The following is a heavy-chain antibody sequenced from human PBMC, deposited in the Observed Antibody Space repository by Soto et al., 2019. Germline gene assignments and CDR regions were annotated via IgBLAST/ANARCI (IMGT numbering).Heavy chain of an antibody. D-gene: IGHD3-10*01. V-gene: IGHV3-33*01. CDR2: IWDDGSQK. J-gene: IGHJ4*02. Sequence: QVHLVESGGGVVQPGRSLRLSCVASGFTLSNYAMHWVRQAPGKGLEWVAVIWDDGSQKYYADSVKGRFTISRDSSQNTLHLQMNSLRAEDTALYYCARDRYGSQIFFEHWGQGTLVPVSS. CDR1: GFTLSNYA. CDR3: ARDRYGSQIFFEH.